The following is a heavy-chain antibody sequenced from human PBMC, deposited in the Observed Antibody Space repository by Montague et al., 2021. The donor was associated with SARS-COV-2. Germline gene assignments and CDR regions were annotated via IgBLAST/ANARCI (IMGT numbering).Heavy chain of an antibody. CDR2: ITGSGGGT. CDR1: GFTFSSYA. Sequence: SLRLSCAASGFTFSSYAMSWVRQAPGKGLEWVSAITGSGGGTYSAGSVKGRFTISKDNSKNMLYLQMNSLRAEDTAVYYCAKDQVYSGSYFADWGQGTLVTVSS. CDR3: AKDQVYSGSYFAD. V-gene: IGHV3-23*01. D-gene: IGHD1-26*01. J-gene: IGHJ4*02.